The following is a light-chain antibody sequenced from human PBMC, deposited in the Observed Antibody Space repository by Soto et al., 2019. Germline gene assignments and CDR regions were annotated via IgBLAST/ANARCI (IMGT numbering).Light chain of an antibody. CDR2: DAS. V-gene: IGKV1-5*01. Sequence: DIQMTQSPSTLSASVGDRVTITCRASQSISSWLAWYQQKPGKAPKLLIYDASSLESGVPSRFSGSGSGTEFTLTISSLQPDDFATYYCQQYKAYPYTFAQGTKVEVK. CDR3: QQYKAYPYT. J-gene: IGKJ2*01. CDR1: QSISSW.